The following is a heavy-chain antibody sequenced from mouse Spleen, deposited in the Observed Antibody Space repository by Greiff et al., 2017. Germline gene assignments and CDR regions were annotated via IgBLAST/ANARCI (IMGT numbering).Heavy chain of an antibody. CDR1: GFTFSDYG. V-gene: IGHV5-17*01. CDR3: ARIYYGDPYYFDY. D-gene: IGHD2-13*01. CDR2: ISSGSSTI. Sequence: EVKLMESGGGLVKPGGSLKLSCAASGFTFSDYGMHWVRQAPEKGLEWVAYISSGSSTIYYADTVKGRFTISRDNAKNTLFLQMTSLRSEDTAMYYCARIYYGDPYYFDYWGQGTTLTVSS. J-gene: IGHJ2*01.